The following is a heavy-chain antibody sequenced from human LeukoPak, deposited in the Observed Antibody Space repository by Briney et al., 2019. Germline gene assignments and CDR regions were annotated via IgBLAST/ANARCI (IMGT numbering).Heavy chain of an antibody. CDR3: ARGRLELGYYYMDV. D-gene: IGHD7-27*01. Sequence: SETLSLTCTVSGVSISSSTYYWGWIRQPPGKGLEWIGSVYYSGSTYYSPSLRSRVTISLDTSKNQFSLKLSSVTAADTAVYYCARGRLELGYYYMDVWGKGTTVTISS. CDR2: VYYSGST. CDR1: GVSISSSTYY. J-gene: IGHJ6*03. V-gene: IGHV4-39*07.